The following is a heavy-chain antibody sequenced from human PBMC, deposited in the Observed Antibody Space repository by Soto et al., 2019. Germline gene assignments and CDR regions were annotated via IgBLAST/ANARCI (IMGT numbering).Heavy chain of an antibody. CDR1: GFTFSSYA. V-gene: IGHV3-30-3*01. CDR2: ISYDGSNK. J-gene: IGHJ2*01. D-gene: IGHD4-4*01. CDR3: ARPLWRDDYNWGYFDL. Sequence: QVQLVESGGGVVQPGRSLRLSCAASGFTFSSYAMHWVRQAPGKGLEWVAVISYDGSNKYYADSVKGRFTISRDNSKNTLSLQMNRLRLEDTAVYYCARPLWRDDYNWGYFDLWGRGTLVTVSS.